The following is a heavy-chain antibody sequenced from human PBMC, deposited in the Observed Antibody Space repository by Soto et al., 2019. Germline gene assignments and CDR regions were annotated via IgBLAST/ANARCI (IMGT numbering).Heavy chain of an antibody. CDR1: SGSISSGGYY. J-gene: IGHJ4*02. CDR2: IYYSGST. V-gene: IGHV4-31*03. D-gene: IGHD6-19*01. CDR3: ARSSGWHFDS. Sequence: QVQLQESGPGLVKPSQTLSLTCTVSSGSISSGGYYWSWIRQHPGKGLEWIGYIYYSGSTYYNPSCKRRVTRSLDTSKNQLSLKLSSVTAADTAVYYCARSSGWHFDSWGQGSLATVSS.